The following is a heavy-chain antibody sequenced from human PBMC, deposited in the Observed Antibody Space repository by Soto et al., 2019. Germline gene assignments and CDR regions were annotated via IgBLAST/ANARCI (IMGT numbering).Heavy chain of an antibody. V-gene: IGHV1-69*02. Sequence: QVQLVQSGAEVKKPGSSVKVSCKASGGTFSSYTISWVRQAPGQGLEWMGRIIPILGIANYAHKFQGTVTITAEKSTSTAYREQSSLRSEDTAVDYCARAMTPGNYYSYYYTDVWCKGTKVTVSS. CDR3: ARAMTPGNYYSYYYTDV. J-gene: IGHJ6*03. D-gene: IGHD4-17*01. CDR2: IIPILGIA. CDR1: GGTFSSYT.